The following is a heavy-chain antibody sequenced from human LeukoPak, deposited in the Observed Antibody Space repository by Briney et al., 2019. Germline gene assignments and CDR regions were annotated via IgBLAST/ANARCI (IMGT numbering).Heavy chain of an antibody. CDR1: GGYIITSGHY. V-gene: IGHV4-39*07. CDR3: ARERSSSGGHNWFDP. Sequence: SETLSLTCTVSGGYIITSGHYWGWIRQPPGKGLEWIGCVYYTGVTSTNPFFRSRMSISVDTSKNQFSLNLTSVTAADAVVYYCARERSSSGGHNWFDPWGQGTLVTVSS. J-gene: IGHJ5*02. CDR2: VYYTGVT. D-gene: IGHD4-23*01.